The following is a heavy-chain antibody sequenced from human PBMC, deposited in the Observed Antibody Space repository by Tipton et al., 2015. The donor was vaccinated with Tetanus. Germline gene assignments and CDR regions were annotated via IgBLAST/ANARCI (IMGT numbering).Heavy chain of an antibody. D-gene: IGHD3-22*01. V-gene: IGHV4-34*01. Sequence: TLSLTCAVYGGSFTDYSWSWIRQPPGQGLEWIGVVNQAGNTDYIPSLKGRVTMSLDTSRSQLSLNLSSVTAADTAVYYCGGGPRPRFYDSSGYSFRYFYGMDVGGLGAAVTVSS. CDR2: VNQAGNT. J-gene: IGHJ6*02. CDR3: GGGPRPRFYDSSGYSFRYFYGMDV. CDR1: GGSFTDYS.